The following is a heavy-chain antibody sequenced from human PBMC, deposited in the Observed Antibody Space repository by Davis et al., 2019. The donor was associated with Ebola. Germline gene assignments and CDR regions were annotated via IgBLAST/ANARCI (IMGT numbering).Heavy chain of an antibody. CDR3: ARSENLEETAFDY. Sequence: PSETLSLTCTVSGGSVSSGSYYWSWIRQPPGKGLEWIGYIYYSGSTNYNPSLKSRVTISVDTSKNQFSLKLSSVTAADTAVYYCARSENLEETAFDYWGQGTLVTVSS. V-gene: IGHV4-61*01. J-gene: IGHJ4*02. CDR2: IYYSGST. CDR1: GGSVSSGSYY. D-gene: IGHD1-1*01.